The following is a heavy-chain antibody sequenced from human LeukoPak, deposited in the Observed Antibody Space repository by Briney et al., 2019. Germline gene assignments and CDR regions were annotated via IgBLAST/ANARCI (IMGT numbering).Heavy chain of an antibody. Sequence: SETLSLTCAVYGGSFSGYYWSWIRQPPGKGLEWIGEINHSGSTNYNPSLKSRVTISVDTSKNQFSLKLSSVTAADTAVYYCALSGPRRYCGGDCYLAAFDIWGQGTLVTVSS. J-gene: IGHJ3*02. D-gene: IGHD2-21*02. CDR1: GGSFSGYY. CDR3: ALSGPRRYCGGDCYLAAFDI. CDR2: INHSGST. V-gene: IGHV4-34*01.